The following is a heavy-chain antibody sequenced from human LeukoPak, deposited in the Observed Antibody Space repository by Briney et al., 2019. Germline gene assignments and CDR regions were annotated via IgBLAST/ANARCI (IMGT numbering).Heavy chain of an antibody. CDR1: GGSISSYY. D-gene: IGHD5-12*01. J-gene: IGHJ4*02. CDR2: MYISGST. V-gene: IGHV4-4*07. CDR3: ARDSGYDLT. Sequence: SETLSLTCTVSGGSISSYYWSWLRQPAGKGLECIGRMYISGSTNYNPSLKSRVTMSVDTSKNQFSLKLSSVTAADTAVYYCARDSGYDLTWGQGTLVTVSS.